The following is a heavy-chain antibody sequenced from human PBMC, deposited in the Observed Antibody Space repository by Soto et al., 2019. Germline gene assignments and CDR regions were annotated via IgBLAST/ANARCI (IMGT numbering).Heavy chain of an antibody. V-gene: IGHV3-74*01. CDR3: ARVGTGSYLFDY. CDR1: GFSFSSYW. J-gene: IGHJ4*02. D-gene: IGHD1-26*01. Sequence: EVQMVESGGGLVQPGGSLRLSCAVSGFSFSSYWMHWVRQAPGKGLVWVSRIKTDGSITSYADSVKGRFTISRDNAKNTLYLQLNSLRVEDTAVYYCARVGTGSYLFDYWVQGTLVTVSS. CDR2: IKTDGSIT.